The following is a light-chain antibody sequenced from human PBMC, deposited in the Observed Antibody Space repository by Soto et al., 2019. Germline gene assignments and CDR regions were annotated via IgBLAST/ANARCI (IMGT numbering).Light chain of an antibody. J-gene: IGKJ1*01. CDR1: QSVSSSY. CDR2: GAS. CDR3: QQYGSSPWT. V-gene: IGKV3-20*01. Sequence: EIVLTQSPGTLYLSPVERATLSFSASQSVSSSYLAWYQQKPGQAPRLLIYGASSRATGIPDRFSGSGSGTDFTLTISRLEPEDFAVYYCQQYGSSPWTFGQGTKVDIK.